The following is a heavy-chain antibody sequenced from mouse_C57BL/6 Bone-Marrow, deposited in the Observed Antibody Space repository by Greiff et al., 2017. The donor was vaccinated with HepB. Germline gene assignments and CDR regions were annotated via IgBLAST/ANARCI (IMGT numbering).Heavy chain of an antibody. CDR2: IRNKANNHAT. V-gene: IGHV6-6*01. Sequence: EVMLVESGGGLVQPGGSMKLSCAASGFTFSDAWMDWVRQSPEKGLEWVAEIRNKANNHATYYAESVKGRFTISRDDSKSSVYLQMNSLRAEDTGIYYCTRPIYYYGSSYVASWFAYWGQGTLVTVSA. J-gene: IGHJ3*01. CDR3: TRPIYYYGSSYVASWFAY. D-gene: IGHD1-1*01. CDR1: GFTFSDAW.